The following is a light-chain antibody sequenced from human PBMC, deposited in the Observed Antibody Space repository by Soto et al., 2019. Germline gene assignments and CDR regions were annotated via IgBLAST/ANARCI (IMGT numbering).Light chain of an antibody. CDR1: QGISTF. CDR3: QHTRTTPRT. V-gene: IGKV1-39*01. Sequence: DIQMTQSPSSLFASVGDRVTITCRASQGISTFLLWYQQRPGKAPSLIIYGASNLQSGVPSRFSGRGSGTEFSLTISTLQPEDVATYYCQHTRTTPRTFGQGTKVEIK. J-gene: IGKJ1*01. CDR2: GAS.